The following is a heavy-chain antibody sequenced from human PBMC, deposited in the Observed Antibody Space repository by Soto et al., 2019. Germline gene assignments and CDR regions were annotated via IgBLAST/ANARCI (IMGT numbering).Heavy chain of an antibody. J-gene: IGHJ6*02. V-gene: IGHV4-31*04. CDR1: GDSLSSGGYY. CDR3: AKTKTPHVRNGMDV. CDR2: IYYSGST. Sequence: QVRLQESGPGLVRPSQTLSLTCTVSGDSLSSGGYYCSWIRQLPGMGLEWIGFIYYSGSTFYNPFLRRRVTMSAAASKNQISLKLSSVTAADTAVYYCAKTKTPHVRNGMDVWGQGTTVTVSS. D-gene: IGHD4-17*01.